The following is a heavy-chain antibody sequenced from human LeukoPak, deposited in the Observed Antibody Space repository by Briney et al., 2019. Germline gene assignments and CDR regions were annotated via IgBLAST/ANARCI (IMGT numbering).Heavy chain of an antibody. J-gene: IGHJ5*02. V-gene: IGHV4-59*01. CDR2: IYYSGST. Sequence: SETLSLTCTVSGGSISSFYWSWIRQPPGKGLEWIGYIYYSGSTNYNPSLKSRVTISVDTSKNRFSLKLSSVTAADTAVYYCARARDITIFGVRWFDPWGQGTLVTVSS. D-gene: IGHD3-3*01. CDR3: ARARDITIFGVRWFDP. CDR1: GGSISSFY.